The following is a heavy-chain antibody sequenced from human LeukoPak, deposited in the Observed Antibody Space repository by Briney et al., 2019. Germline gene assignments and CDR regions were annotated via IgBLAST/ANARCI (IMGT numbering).Heavy chain of an antibody. CDR1: GFTFSSYA. J-gene: IGHJ2*01. D-gene: IGHD3-22*01. Sequence: GGSLRLSCAASGFTFSSYAMSWVRPVPGKGLEWVSGISGSGGSTYYADSVKGRFTISRDSFKNTLYLQMNSQRAEDTAVYYCAKVGYYYDSSGGGRYFDLWGRGTLVTVSS. CDR3: AKVGYYYDSSGGGRYFDL. V-gene: IGHV3-23*01. CDR2: ISGSGGST.